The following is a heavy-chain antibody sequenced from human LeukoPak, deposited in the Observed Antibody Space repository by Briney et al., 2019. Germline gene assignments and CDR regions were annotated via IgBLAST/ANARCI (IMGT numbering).Heavy chain of an antibody. CDR2: IYPGDSDT. CDR1: GYSFTSYW. CDR3: ARVVFDSSFGETYYFDY. Sequence: GESLKISCKGSGYSFTSYWIGWVRQMPGKGLEWMGIIYPGDSDTRYSPSFQGQVTISADKSISTTYLQWSSLKASDTAMYYCARVVFDSSFGETYYFDYWGQGTPVTVSS. V-gene: IGHV5-51*01. J-gene: IGHJ4*02. D-gene: IGHD6-6*01.